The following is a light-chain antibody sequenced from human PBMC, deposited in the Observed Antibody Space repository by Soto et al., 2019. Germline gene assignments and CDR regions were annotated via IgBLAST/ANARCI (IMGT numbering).Light chain of an antibody. J-gene: IGKJ1*01. CDR2: GES. Sequence: EIVMTQSPATLSVSPGERATLSCRASQSVSSNLAWYQQKPGQSTRIIIYGESTRATGITARFSGSGSGTEFTLTISSLQSEDFAVYYCQKYNNWPRTFGQGTKVDI. CDR3: QKYNNWPRT. CDR1: QSVSSN. V-gene: IGKV3-15*01.